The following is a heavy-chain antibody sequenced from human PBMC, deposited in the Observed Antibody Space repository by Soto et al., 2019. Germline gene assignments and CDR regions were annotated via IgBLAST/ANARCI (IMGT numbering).Heavy chain of an antibody. V-gene: IGHV3-66*01. D-gene: IGHD4-17*01. CDR2: IYSGGST. J-gene: IGHJ4*02. CDR3: ARDNYGDYSDPFDY. Sequence: GGSLIVSCAASGLTVSSNGRSWVRQAPGKGLEWVSVIYSGGSTYYADSVKGRFTISRDNSKNTLYLQMNSLRAEDTAVYYCARDNYGDYSDPFDYWGQGTLVTVSS. CDR1: GLTVSSNG.